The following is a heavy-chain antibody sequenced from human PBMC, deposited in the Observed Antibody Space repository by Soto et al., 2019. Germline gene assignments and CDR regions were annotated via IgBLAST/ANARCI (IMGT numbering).Heavy chain of an antibody. CDR3: ARDDEGGSDCDLGY. V-gene: IGHV3-30-3*01. CDR1: GFTFSSHY. J-gene: IGHJ4*02. Sequence: QAHLVESGGGVVQPGRSLTLSCAVSGFTFSSHYMHWVRQAPGKGLEWVALISSDGNSKYYADSVKGRFTTSRDNSKNTMYLQMNSLRVEDMAVYYCARDDEGGSDCDLGYWGQGALVTVSS. CDR2: ISSDGNSK. D-gene: IGHD1-26*01.